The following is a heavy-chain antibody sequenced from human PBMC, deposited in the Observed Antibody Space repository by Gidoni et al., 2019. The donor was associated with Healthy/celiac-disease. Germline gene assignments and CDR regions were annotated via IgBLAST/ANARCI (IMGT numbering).Heavy chain of an antibody. Sequence: QVQLQESGPGLVKPSGTLSLTCAVPGRSISSSNWWSWVRQPPGKGLEWIGEIYHSGSTNDNPSLKSRVTISVDKSKNQFSLKLSSVTAADTAVYYCARESLITMIVVVTRGAFDIWGQGTMVTVSS. CDR3: ARESLITMIVVVTRGAFDI. CDR2: IYHSGST. J-gene: IGHJ3*02. CDR1: GRSISSSNW. V-gene: IGHV4-4*02. D-gene: IGHD3-22*01.